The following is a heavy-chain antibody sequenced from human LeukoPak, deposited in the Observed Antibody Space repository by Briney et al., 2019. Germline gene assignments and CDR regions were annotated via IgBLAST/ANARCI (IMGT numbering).Heavy chain of an antibody. CDR1: RYTFTGYY. CDR3: ARAFSGSYHPYYYYYGMDV. Sequence: GASVKVSCKASRYTFTGYYMHWVRQAPGQGLEWMGRINPNSGGTNYAQKFQGRVTMTRDTSISTAYMELSRLRSDDTAVYYCARAFSGSYHPYYYYYGMDVWGQGTTVTVSS. J-gene: IGHJ6*02. D-gene: IGHD1-26*01. CDR2: INPNSGGT. V-gene: IGHV1-2*06.